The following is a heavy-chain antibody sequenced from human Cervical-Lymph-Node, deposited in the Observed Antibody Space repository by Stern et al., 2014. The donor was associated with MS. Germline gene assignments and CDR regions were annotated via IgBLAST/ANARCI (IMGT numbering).Heavy chain of an antibody. CDR1: GGPISSYY. Sequence: QVQLQESGPGLVKPSETLSLTCTVSGGPISSYYWSWIRQPPGKGLEWIGYIYYSGSTNYNPCLKSRVTISVDTSKNQFSLKLSSVTAADTAVYYCARGATQAFDPWGQGTLVTVSS. CDR2: IYYSGST. CDR3: ARGATQAFDP. J-gene: IGHJ5*02. V-gene: IGHV4-59*01.